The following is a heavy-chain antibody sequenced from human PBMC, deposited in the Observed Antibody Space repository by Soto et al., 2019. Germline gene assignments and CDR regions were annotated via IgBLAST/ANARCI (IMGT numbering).Heavy chain of an antibody. Sequence: SETLSLTWTVSAGSISNYYWSLMRQPPGKGLEWLGYIYYSGSTNYNPPLKSRVTISVDTPKNQFSLKLSSVTAADTAVYYCASHGVYCTTTSCYGPNFDYWGQGTLVTVS. V-gene: IGHV4-59*08. CDR3: ASHGVYCTTTSCYGPNFDY. CDR2: IYYSGST. J-gene: IGHJ4*02. D-gene: IGHD2-2*01. CDR1: AGSISNYY.